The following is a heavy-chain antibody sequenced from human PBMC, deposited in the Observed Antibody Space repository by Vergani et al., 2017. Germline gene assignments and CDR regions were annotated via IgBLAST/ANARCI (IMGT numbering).Heavy chain of an antibody. CDR1: GFTFDDYA. J-gene: IGHJ5*02. Sequence: EVQLVESGGGLVQPGRSLRLSCAASGFTFDDYAMHWVRQAPGKGLEWVSGISWNSGSIGYAESVKGRVTISRDNAKNSLYLQMNSLRAEDTAVYYCARDFRSAWGQGTLVTVSS. CDR3: ARDFRSA. V-gene: IGHV3-9*01. CDR2: ISWNSGSI.